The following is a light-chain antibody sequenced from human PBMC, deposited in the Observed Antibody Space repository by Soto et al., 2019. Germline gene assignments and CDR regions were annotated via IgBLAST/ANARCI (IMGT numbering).Light chain of an antibody. V-gene: IGKV4-1*01. CDR2: WAS. CDR3: QQYYSTPLT. CDR1: QTVLYSSNNKNY. Sequence: DIVMTQSPDSLAVSLGERATINCKSSQTVLYSSNNKNYLAWYQQKPGQPPKLLIYWASTRQSGVPDRFSGSGSGTDFTLTISSLQAEDVALYYCQQYYSTPLTFGGGTKVEL. J-gene: IGKJ4*01.